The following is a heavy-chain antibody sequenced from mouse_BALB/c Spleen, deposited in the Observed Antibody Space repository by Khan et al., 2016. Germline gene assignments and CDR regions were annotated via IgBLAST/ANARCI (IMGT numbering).Heavy chain of an antibody. V-gene: IGHV2-2*02. CDR3: VRNYDYDESLTY. J-gene: IGHJ3*01. D-gene: IGHD2-4*01. Sequence: VKLEESGPGLVQPSQSLSITCTVSGFSLSSYGVHWVRQSPGKGLEWLGVIWRGGVTYYNAAFISRLSIRTDNSTCQAFLNLLSMQAIETAIYYSVRNYDYDESLTYWSQGTLVTVSA. CDR2: IWRGGVT. CDR1: GFSLSSYG.